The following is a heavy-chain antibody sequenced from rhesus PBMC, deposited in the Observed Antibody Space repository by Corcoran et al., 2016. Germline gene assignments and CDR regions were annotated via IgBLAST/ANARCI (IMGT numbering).Heavy chain of an antibody. CDR3: AGDLGSWSGRYFDY. CDR1: GGSISGGYD. D-gene: IGHD6-13*01. CDR2: IYGSRGST. J-gene: IGHJ4*01. Sequence: QVQLQESGPGVVKPSETLSLTCAVSGGSISGGYDWSWIRQPPGKGLEWIGYIYGSRGSTNYNPSLNNRVTISKDASKNEFSLKLSSVTAADTAVYYCAGDLGSWSGRYFDYWGQGVLVTVSS. V-gene: IGHV4-76*01.